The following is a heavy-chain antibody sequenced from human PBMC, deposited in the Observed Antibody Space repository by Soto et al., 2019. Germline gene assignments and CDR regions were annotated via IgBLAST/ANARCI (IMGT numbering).Heavy chain of an antibody. V-gene: IGHV4-38-2*02. CDR1: GYSISSGYY. CDR2: IYHSGST. J-gene: IGHJ4*02. D-gene: IGHD3-3*01. Sequence: SLTCAVSGYSISSGYYWGWIRQPPGKGLEWIGSIYHSGSTYYNPSLKSRVTISVDTSKNQFSLKLSSVTAADTAVYYCARDGVFLEWLLPSHFDYWGQGTLVTVSS. CDR3: ARDGVFLEWLLPSHFDY.